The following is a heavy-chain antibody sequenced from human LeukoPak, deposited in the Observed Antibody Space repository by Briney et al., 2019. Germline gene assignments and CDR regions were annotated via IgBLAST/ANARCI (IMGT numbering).Heavy chain of an antibody. CDR2: ITTSGGSI. Sequence: GGSLRLSCAASGFTFSTYEVNWVRQAPGKGLEWVSSITTSGGSIYYADSLKGRFTISRDNAKNSLYLQMNSLRAEDTAVYYCAIEEGTSPFDYWGQGTLVTVSS. CDR3: AIEEGTSPFDY. D-gene: IGHD3-10*01. CDR1: GFTFSTYE. V-gene: IGHV3-48*03. J-gene: IGHJ4*02.